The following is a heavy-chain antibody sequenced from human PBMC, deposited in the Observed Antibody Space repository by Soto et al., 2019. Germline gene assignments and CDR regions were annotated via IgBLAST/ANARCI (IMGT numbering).Heavy chain of an antibody. V-gene: IGHV4-59*01. J-gene: IGHJ4*02. CDR2: IYYSGST. D-gene: IGHD6-6*01. CDR3: ARVGGVAARTFDY. Sequence: SETLSLTYTVSGGSINDFYWSWTRQPPGKGLEWIGYIYYSGSTDYNPSLKGRVTISVDTSKNQFSLKLRSVTAADTAVYYCARVGGVAARTFDYWGQGTLVTVSS. CDR1: GGSINDFY.